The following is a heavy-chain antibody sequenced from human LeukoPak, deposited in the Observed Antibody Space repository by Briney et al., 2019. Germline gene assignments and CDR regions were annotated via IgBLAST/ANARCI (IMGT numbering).Heavy chain of an antibody. D-gene: IGHD3-22*01. CDR1: GGSISSYY. Sequence: SETLSLTCTVSGGSISSYYWSWIRQPPGKGLEWIGNIYYSGSTNYSPSLKSRVTISVDTSKNQFSLRVSSVTAADTAMYYCARQSSYYDTSGRIPYAFDIWGRGTMVTVSS. J-gene: IGHJ3*02. V-gene: IGHV4-59*08. CDR3: ARQSSYYDTSGRIPYAFDI. CDR2: IYYSGST.